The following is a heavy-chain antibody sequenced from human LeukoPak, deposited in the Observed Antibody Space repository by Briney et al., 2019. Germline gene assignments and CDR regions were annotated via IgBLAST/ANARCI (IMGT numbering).Heavy chain of an antibody. D-gene: IGHD5-12*01. Sequence: GASVKVSCKASGYTFTGYYMHWVRQAPGQGLEWMGWINPNSGGTNYAQKFQGRVTMTRDTSINTAYMELRSLSSDDTAIYYCARTRENSGYDYFDSWGQGTLVTVSS. CDR3: ARTRENSGYDYFDS. J-gene: IGHJ4*02. CDR1: GYTFTGYY. V-gene: IGHV1-2*02. CDR2: INPNSGGT.